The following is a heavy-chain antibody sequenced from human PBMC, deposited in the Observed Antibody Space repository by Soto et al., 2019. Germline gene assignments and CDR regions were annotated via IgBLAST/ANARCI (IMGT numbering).Heavy chain of an antibody. CDR3: ARGRGILTGYDYYYYGMDV. V-gene: IGHV4-34*01. CDR2: INHSGGT. J-gene: IGHJ6*02. D-gene: IGHD3-9*01. Sequence: PSETLSLTCAVYGGSFSGYYWSWIRQPPGKGLEWIGEINHSGGTNYNPSLKSRVTISVDTSKNQFSLKLSSVTAADTAVYYCARGRGILTGYDYYYYGMDVWGQGTTVTVSS. CDR1: GGSFSGYY.